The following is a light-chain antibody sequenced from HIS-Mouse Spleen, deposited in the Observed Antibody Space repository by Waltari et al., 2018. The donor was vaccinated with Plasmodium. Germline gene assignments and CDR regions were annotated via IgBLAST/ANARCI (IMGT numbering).Light chain of an antibody. Sequence: SYELTQPSSVSVSPGQTARITCSGDVLAKKYARWFQQKPGQGPVLVIYKDSERPSGSPERFSGSSSGTTVTLTISGAQVEDEADYYCYSAADNNRVFGGGTKLTVL. V-gene: IGLV3-27*01. CDR1: VLAKKY. CDR2: KDS. CDR3: YSAADNNRV. J-gene: IGLJ3*02.